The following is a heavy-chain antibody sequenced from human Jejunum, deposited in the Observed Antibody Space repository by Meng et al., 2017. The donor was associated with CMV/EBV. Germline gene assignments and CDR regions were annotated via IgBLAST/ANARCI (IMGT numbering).Heavy chain of an antibody. CDR1: ELTFRTYS. V-gene: IGHV3-21*01. D-gene: IGHD5-24*01. CDR3: ARDRRDGYFDY. J-gene: IGHJ4*02. CDR2: ITFSSSYI. Sequence: AASELTFRTYSMNWVRQAPGKGLEWVSSITFSSSYIYYADSVKGRFTISRDNTKNSLYLQMNSLRAEDTAIYYCARDRRDGYFDYWGQGTLVTVSS.